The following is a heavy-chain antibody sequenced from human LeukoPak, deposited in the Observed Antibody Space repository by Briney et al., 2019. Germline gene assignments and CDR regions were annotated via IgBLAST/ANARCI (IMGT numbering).Heavy chain of an antibody. V-gene: IGHV3-66*01. CDR1: GFTVSSNY. J-gene: IGHJ6*02. CDR2: IYSGGST. CDR3: ARDSELALYGMDV. Sequence: PGGSLRLSCAASGFTVSSNYMSWVRQAPGKGLEWVSVIYSGGSTYYADSVKGRFTISRGNSKNTLSLQMNSLRAEDTAVYYCARDSELALYGMDVWGQGTTVTVSS. D-gene: IGHD3-10*01.